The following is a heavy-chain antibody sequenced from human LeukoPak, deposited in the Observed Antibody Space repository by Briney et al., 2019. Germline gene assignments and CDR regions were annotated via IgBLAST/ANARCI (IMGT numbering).Heavy chain of an antibody. CDR1: GGSISSSSYY. CDR2: IYYSGST. Sequence: PSETLSLTCTVSGGSISSSSYYWGWIRQPPGKGLEWIGSIYYSGSTYYNPSLKSRVTISVDTSKNQFSLKLSSVTAADTAVYYCARVYSSGHDTPGYYYYMDVWGKGTTVTVSS. J-gene: IGHJ6*03. D-gene: IGHD6-19*01. CDR3: ARVYSSGHDTPGYYYYMDV. V-gene: IGHV4-39*07.